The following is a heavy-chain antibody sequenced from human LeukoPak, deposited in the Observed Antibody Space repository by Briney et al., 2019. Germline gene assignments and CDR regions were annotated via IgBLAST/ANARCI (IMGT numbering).Heavy chain of an antibody. CDR2: ISFDGVTT. CDR1: ESTFRNFA. J-gene: IGHJ6*02. V-gene: IGHV3-30-3*02. Sequence: GGSLRLSCAASESTFRNFAMHWVRQTPDKGLEWVALISFDGVTTYYADSVRGRFTISRDNSKNTLYLQMNSLRAEDTAVYYCAKILERELQYYYYGMDVWGQGTSVTVSS. CDR3: AKILERELQYYYYGMDV. D-gene: IGHD5-24*01.